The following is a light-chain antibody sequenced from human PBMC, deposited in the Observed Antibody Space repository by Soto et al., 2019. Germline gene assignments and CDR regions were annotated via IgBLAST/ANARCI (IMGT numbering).Light chain of an antibody. CDR3: QQRHNWPLT. V-gene: IGKV3-11*01. J-gene: IGKJ4*01. CDR1: QSVSND. CDR2: DAS. Sequence: EIVLTQSPCTLSFSPWERSTLSFMASQSVSNDLAWYQQKPGQSPRLLIYDASNRAAGIPARFSGSGSGTDFTLTISGLEPEDFAVYYCQQRHNWPLTFGGGTKVDIK.